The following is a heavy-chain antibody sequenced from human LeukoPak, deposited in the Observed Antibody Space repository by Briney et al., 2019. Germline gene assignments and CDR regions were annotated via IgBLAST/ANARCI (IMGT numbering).Heavy chain of an antibody. CDR3: AREEEWYASGTYYKGFDS. CDR1: GLTFDDYG. V-gene: IGHV3-20*04. Sequence: GGALGLSCAASGLTFDDYGMSWVRQAPEKGLEWVSGINWNGGSTGYADSVKGRFTISRDNAKNSLYLQVSSLRADDTAVYYCAREEEWYASGTYYKGFDSWGQGTLVSVSS. D-gene: IGHD3-10*01. CDR2: INWNGGST. J-gene: IGHJ4*02.